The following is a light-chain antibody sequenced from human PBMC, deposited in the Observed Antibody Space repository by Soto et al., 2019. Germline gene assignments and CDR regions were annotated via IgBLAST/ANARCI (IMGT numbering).Light chain of an antibody. Sequence: EVVMTQSPATLSVSPGERVTLSCRASQSVNANLAWYQQKPGQAPRLLIHGASNRATGIPARFSGSGFGTEFILTISSLQSEDFAVYYCQQYNTWLWTFGQGTKVEIK. V-gene: IGKV3-15*01. CDR2: GAS. CDR3: QQYNTWLWT. J-gene: IGKJ1*01. CDR1: QSVNAN.